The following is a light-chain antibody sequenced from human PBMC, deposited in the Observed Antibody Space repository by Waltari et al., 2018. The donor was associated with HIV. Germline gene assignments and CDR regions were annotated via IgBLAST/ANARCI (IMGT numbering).Light chain of an antibody. CDR2: GAS. CDR1: QNFSSRY. J-gene: IGKJ3*01. Sequence: DIVWTQSPGTLSLSPGDRATLSCRASQNFSSRYLAWYQQKPGQAPKLLIFGASSRATGILDRFSGSGSGTDFTLTISRLEPGDSAVYYCQQYGSSPFTFGPGTKVHI. CDR3: QQYGSSPFT. V-gene: IGKV3-20*01.